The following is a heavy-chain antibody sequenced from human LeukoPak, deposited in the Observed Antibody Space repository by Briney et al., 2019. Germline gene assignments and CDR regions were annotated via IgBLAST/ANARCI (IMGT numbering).Heavy chain of an antibody. CDR3: ARTSRYFGVSGSGQFDY. J-gene: IGHJ4*02. CDR1: GGTFSSYA. V-gene: IGHV1-46*01. D-gene: IGHD3-10*01. Sequence: ASVKVSCKASGGTFSSYAISWVRQAPGQGLEWMGIINPSGGSTSYAQKFQGRVTMTRDTSTSTVYMELSSLRSEDTAVYYCARTSRYFGVSGSGQFDYWGQGTLVTVSS. CDR2: INPSGGST.